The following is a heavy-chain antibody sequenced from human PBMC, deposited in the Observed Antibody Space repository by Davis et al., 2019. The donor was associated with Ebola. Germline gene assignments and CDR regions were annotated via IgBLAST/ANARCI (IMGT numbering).Heavy chain of an antibody. Sequence: AASVKVSCKASGYTLVSYYAHWVRQAPGQGLEWMGIINPSGGTTTYAQKFQGRVTMTRDTSPNTLYMELSSLTSGDTAVYYCVRDLRGWGDFDYWGQGTLVTVSS. CDR1: GYTLVSYY. CDR2: INPSGGTT. D-gene: IGHD3-10*01. CDR3: VRDLRGWGDFDY. J-gene: IGHJ4*02. V-gene: IGHV1-46*01.